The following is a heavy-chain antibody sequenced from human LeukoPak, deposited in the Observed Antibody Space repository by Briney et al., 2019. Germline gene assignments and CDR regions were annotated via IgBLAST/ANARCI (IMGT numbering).Heavy chain of an antibody. V-gene: IGHV3-30-3*01. CDR2: ISYDGSNK. Sequence: GGSLRLSCAASGFTFTSYAMSWVRQAPGKGLEWVAVISYDGSNKYYADSVKGRFTTSRDNSKNTLYLQVNNLRAEDTAVYYCAREVPVGATKAFDYWGQGTLVTVSS. CDR1: GFTFTSYA. J-gene: IGHJ4*02. CDR3: AREVPVGATKAFDY. D-gene: IGHD1-26*01.